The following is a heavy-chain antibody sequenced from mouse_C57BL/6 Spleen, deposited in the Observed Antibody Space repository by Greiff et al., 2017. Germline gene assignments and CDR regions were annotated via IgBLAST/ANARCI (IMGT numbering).Heavy chain of an antibody. CDR1: GYAFSSYW. D-gene: IGHD1-1*01. J-gene: IGHJ3*01. CDR3: ARSDYGSSFFAY. Sequence: VQGVESGAELVKPGASVKISCKASGYAFSSYWMNWVKQRPGKGLEWIGQIYPGDGDTNYNGKFKGKATLTADKSSSTAYMQLSSLTSEDSAVYFCARSDYGSSFFAYWGQGTLVTVSA. CDR2: IYPGDGDT. V-gene: IGHV1-80*01.